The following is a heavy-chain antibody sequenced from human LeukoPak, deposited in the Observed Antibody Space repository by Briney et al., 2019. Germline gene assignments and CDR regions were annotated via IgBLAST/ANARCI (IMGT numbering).Heavy chain of an antibody. CDR3: AKVLGLLPYYFDY. V-gene: IGHV3-23*01. Sequence: GGSLRLSCAASGFTFSSYAMSWVRQAPGKGLEWVSAISGSGGSTYYADSVKGRFTISKDNSKNTLSLQMNSLRAEDTAVYYCAKVLGLLPYYFDYWGQGTLVTVSS. CDR1: GFTFSSYA. CDR2: ISGSGGST. D-gene: IGHD3-10*01. J-gene: IGHJ4*02.